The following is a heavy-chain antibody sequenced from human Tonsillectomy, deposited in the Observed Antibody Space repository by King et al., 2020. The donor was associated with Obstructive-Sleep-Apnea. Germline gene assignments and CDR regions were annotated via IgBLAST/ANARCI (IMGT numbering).Heavy chain of an antibody. Sequence: VQLVESGGVVVQPGGSLRLSCAASGFTFDDYTMHWVRQAPGKGLEWVSLITWDGGSTYYADSVKGRFTISRDNSKNSLFLQMNSLRTEDTALYYCAKDSGGYSSGCFFDYWGQGTLVTVSS. J-gene: IGHJ4*02. D-gene: IGHD6-19*01. V-gene: IGHV3-43*01. CDR2: ITWDGGST. CDR1: GFTFDDYT. CDR3: AKDSGGYSSGCFFDY.